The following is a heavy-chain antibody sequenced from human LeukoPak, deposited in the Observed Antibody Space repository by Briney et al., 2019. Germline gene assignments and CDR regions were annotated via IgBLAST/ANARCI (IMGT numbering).Heavy chain of an antibody. CDR1: GFTVSSNS. CDR3: ARRAGAYSHPYDY. D-gene: IGHD4/OR15-4a*01. CDR2: IYRDNT. Sequence: GGSLRLSCTVSGFTVSSNSMSWVRQAPGKGLEWVSFIYRDNTHYSDSVKGRFTVSRDNSKNTLYLRMNSLRAEDTAVYYCARRAGAYSHPYDYWGQGTLVTVSS. V-gene: IGHV3-53*01. J-gene: IGHJ4*02.